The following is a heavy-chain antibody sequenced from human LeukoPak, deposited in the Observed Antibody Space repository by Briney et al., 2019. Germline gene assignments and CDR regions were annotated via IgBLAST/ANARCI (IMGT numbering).Heavy chain of an antibody. CDR1: GYTFTSYD. V-gene: IGHV1-8*01. Sequence: ASVKVSCKAYGYTFTSYDINWVRQATGQGLEWMGWMNPNSGNTGYAQKFQGRVTMTRNTSISTAYMELSSLRSEDTAVYYCARCRAYDFWSGYNYYYYMDVWGKGTTVTVSS. D-gene: IGHD3-3*01. J-gene: IGHJ6*03. CDR2: MNPNSGNT. CDR3: ARCRAYDFWSGYNYYYYMDV.